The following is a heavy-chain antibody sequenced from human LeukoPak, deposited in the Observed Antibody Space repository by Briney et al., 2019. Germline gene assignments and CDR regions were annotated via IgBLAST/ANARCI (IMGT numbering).Heavy chain of an antibody. CDR2: ISTDGYTK. J-gene: IGHJ4*02. CDR1: GLAFRAYK. D-gene: IGHD2-15*01. V-gene: IGHV3-74*01. CDR3: VVGGSPGY. Sequence: GGSLRLSCAASGLAFRAYKMHWVGHAPRKGLVWVSRISTDGYTKDYADFVQGRFTASGDNTKNTLSLEMNSLRAEDTAVYYCVVGGSPGYWGQGTLVTVSS.